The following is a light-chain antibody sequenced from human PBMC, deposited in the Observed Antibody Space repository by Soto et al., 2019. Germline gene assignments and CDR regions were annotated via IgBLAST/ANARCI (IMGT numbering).Light chain of an antibody. CDR1: QGISTY. V-gene: IGKV1-9*01. CDR3: QEHSTSPRK. Sequence: DLQLTLSPSFMSASVGYTLTLTCRASQGISTYLAWYQQKPGKAPKNLIYGASTLQSGVPSRFSGSGSGTEFTLTIRSLQPEDFATYYCQEHSTSPRKCGQGNKGDIK. CDR2: GAS. J-gene: IGKJ1*01.